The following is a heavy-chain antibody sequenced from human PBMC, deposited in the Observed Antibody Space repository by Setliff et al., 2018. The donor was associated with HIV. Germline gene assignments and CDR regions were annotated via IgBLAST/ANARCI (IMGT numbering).Heavy chain of an antibody. CDR2: ISGTATTI. CDR3: ARVTSDSSGYYWGYYFDY. D-gene: IGHD3-22*01. V-gene: IGHV3-11*04. CDR1: GFTFSDHY. J-gene: IGHJ4*02. Sequence: GGSLRLSCAASGFTFSDHYMSWIRQAPGKGLEWVSSISGTATTIYSADSVKGRFTISRDNAKNPLFLQMNGLRSEDMAVYYCARVTSDSSGYYWGYYFDYWGQGTRVTVSS.